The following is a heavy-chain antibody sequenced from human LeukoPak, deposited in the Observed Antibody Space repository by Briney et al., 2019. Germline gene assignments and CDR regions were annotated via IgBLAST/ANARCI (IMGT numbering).Heavy chain of an antibody. J-gene: IGHJ4*02. CDR1: GFTFSSYA. CDR2: ISYDGSNK. Sequence: PGGSLRLSCAASGFTFSSYAMHWVRQAPGKWLEWVAVISYDGSNKYYADSVKGRFTISRDNSKNTLYLQMNSLRAEDTAVYYCARTSEQWLVRGPRDWGQGTLVTVSS. CDR3: ARTSEQWLVRGPRD. V-gene: IGHV3-30-3*01. D-gene: IGHD6-19*01.